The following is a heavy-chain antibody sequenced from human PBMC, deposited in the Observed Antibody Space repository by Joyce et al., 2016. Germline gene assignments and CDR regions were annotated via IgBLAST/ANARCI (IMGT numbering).Heavy chain of an antibody. D-gene: IGHD3-22*01. CDR3: ARGGIVYDYSMDL. V-gene: IGHV3-21*02. CDR2: ISSDSTYI. Sequence: EVQLVESGGGLVKPGGSLRISCAASGFTFSTSSMSWFRLAPVKVLEWVSAISSDSTYIFYADSVKGRFTVSRDNAKNSLYLQMNSLRAEDTAVFFCARGGIVYDYSMDLWGQGTTVTVSS. J-gene: IGHJ6*02. CDR1: GFTFSTSS.